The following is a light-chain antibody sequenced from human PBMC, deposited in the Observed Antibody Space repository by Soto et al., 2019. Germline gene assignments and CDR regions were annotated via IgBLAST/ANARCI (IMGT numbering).Light chain of an antibody. CDR1: XSVSGY. CDR2: DAS. V-gene: IGKV3-11*01. Sequence: EIVLTQSPATLSLSPGNRATLSCRAXXSVSGYLAWYQQKPGQAPRLLIYDASNRATGIPARFSGSGSGTDFTLTITSLEPEDFAVYYCQQRSNWPSTFGGGTKVEI. J-gene: IGKJ4*01. CDR3: QQRSNWPST.